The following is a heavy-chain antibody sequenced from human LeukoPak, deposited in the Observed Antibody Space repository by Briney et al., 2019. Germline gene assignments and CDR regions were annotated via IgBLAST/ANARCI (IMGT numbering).Heavy chain of an antibody. J-gene: IGHJ4*02. V-gene: IGHV7-4-1*02. Sequence: ASVNVSCKASGYTFTGHAMNGVRQAPGQGPEWMENINTKTGNPTYAQGFTGRFVFSLDTSVSTAYLQISSLKPEDTGVYYCAKGGWVAVTGMDSWGQGTLVTVSS. CDR3: AKGGWVAVTGMDS. CDR2: INTKTGNP. D-gene: IGHD6-19*01. CDR1: GYTFTGHA.